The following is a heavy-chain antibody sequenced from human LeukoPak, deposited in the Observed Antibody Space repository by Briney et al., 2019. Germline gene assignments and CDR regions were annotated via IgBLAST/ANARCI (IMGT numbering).Heavy chain of an antibody. J-gene: IGHJ4*02. Sequence: GGSLRLSCAASGFTFDDYAMHWVRQAPGKGLEWVSGINWNSNRISYADSVKGRFTISRDNAKNSLYLQMNSLRAEDTALYYCAKDQDDILTGGSDYWGQGTLVTVSS. CDR1: GFTFDDYA. D-gene: IGHD3-9*01. CDR2: INWNSNRI. CDR3: AKDQDDILTGGSDY. V-gene: IGHV3-9*01.